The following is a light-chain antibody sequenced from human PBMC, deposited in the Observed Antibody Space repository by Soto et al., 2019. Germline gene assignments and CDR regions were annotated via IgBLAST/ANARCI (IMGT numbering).Light chain of an antibody. CDR2: GAS. CDR1: QNVNDN. Sequence: EIVMTQSPATLSVSPGERATLSCRASQNVNDNLAWYQQKPGQAPRLLVYGASTRATGIPASFSGSGSGTEFTLTIGSLQSEDFSVYYCQQYNSWTLTFGAGTKVEIK. J-gene: IGKJ4*01. V-gene: IGKV3D-15*01. CDR3: QQYNSWTLT.